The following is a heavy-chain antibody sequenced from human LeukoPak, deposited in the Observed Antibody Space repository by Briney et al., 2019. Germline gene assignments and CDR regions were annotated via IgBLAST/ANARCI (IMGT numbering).Heavy chain of an antibody. J-gene: IGHJ3*02. D-gene: IGHD4/OR15-4a*01. CDR3: ARAPRTTIDAFDI. CDR2: INSGGSPI. V-gene: IGHV3-48*04. CDR1: GFTFSSCS. Sequence: PGGSLRLSCAASGFTFSSCSMNWVRQAPGKGLEWVSYINSGGSPIYYADSVKGRFTISRDNAKNSLYLQMNSLRAEDTAVYYCARAPRTTIDAFDIWGQGTMVTVSS.